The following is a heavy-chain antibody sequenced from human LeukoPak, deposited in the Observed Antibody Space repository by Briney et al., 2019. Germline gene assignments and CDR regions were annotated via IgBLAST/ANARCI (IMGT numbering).Heavy chain of an antibody. CDR3: ARGEDIVVVPAARGGDY. CDR1: GYTFTSYY. D-gene: IGHD2-2*01. CDR2: INPSGGST. J-gene: IGHJ4*02. Sequence: ASVKVSCKASGYTFTSYYMHWVRQAPGQGLEWMGLINPSGGSTSYAQKFQGRVTMTRDMSTSTVYMELSSLRSEDTAVYYCARGEDIVVVPAARGGDYWGQGTLVTVSS. V-gene: IGHV1-46*01.